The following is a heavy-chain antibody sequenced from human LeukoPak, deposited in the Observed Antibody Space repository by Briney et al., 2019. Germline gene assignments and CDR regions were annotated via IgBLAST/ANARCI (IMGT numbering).Heavy chain of an antibody. CDR3: ITDSYYFDTSGYPVLI. D-gene: IGHD3-22*01. CDR1: GYTFTSYG. Sequence: SVKVSCKASGYTFTSYGISWVRQAPGLGLEWMAGIFPIFGTPTYAQRFQGRVTITADESTSTVYMELSSLRSEDTAMYFCITDSYYFDTSGYPVLIWGPGTLVTVST. J-gene: IGHJ4*02. V-gene: IGHV1-69*13. CDR2: IFPIFGTP.